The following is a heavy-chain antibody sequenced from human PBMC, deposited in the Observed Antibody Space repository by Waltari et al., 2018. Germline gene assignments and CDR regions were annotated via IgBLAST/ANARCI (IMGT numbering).Heavy chain of an antibody. Sequence: EVQLVESGGGVVRPGGSLRLSCAASGFTFDDYGMSWVRQAPGKGREWVSGINWNGGSTGYADSVKGRFTISRDNAKNSLYLQMNSLRAEDTALYYCARDGNYYDSSGYEVAAFDIWGQGTMVTVSS. CDR2: INWNGGST. V-gene: IGHV3-20*04. CDR3: ARDGNYYDSSGYEVAAFDI. J-gene: IGHJ3*02. D-gene: IGHD3-22*01. CDR1: GFTFDDYG.